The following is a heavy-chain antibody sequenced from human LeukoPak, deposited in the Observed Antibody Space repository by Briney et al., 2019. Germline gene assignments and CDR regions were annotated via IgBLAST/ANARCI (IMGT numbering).Heavy chain of an antibody. V-gene: IGHV4-39*01. D-gene: IGHD3-22*01. Sequence: SETLSLTRTVSGGSISSRSYYWGWIRQPPGKGMEWIGNIYYSGSTYSNPSLKSRVTISVDTSRNQFSLKLSSVTAADTALYYCARLSLDSSGYHYFDYWGQGTLVTVSS. CDR1: GGSISSRSYY. CDR2: IYYSGST. CDR3: ARLSLDSSGYHYFDY. J-gene: IGHJ4*02.